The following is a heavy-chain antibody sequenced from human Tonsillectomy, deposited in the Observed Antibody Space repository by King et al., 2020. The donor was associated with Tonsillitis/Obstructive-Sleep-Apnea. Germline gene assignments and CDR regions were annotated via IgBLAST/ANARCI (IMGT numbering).Heavy chain of an antibody. V-gene: IGHV1-3*04. D-gene: IGHD2-15*01. J-gene: IGHJ5*02. CDR2: SNTGNGNP. Sequence: QLVQSGADVKTPGASVKVSCKASGYTFTNYAMHWVRQAPGQRLEWMGWSNTGNGNPKYSQKFQGRVTINRDTSASTAYMELSSLRYEDTAVYYCARGYCSGGSCLTSWFDPWGQGTLVTVSS. CDR3: ARGYCSGGSCLTSWFDP. CDR1: GYTFTNYA.